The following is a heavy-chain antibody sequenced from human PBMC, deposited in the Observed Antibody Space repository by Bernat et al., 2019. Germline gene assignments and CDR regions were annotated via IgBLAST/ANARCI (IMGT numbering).Heavy chain of an antibody. CDR2: ISYDGSNK. CDR3: VKGQWQFTMGAFDF. CDR1: GFTFSSYA. D-gene: IGHD6-19*01. Sequence: QVQLVESGGGVVQPGRSLRLSCAASGFTFSSYAMHWVRQAPGKGLEWVAVISYDGSNKYYADSVKGRFTISRDNSKKTLYLQMDSLGAEDTAVYYCVKGQWQFTMGAFDFWGQGTLLTVSS. J-gene: IGHJ4*02. V-gene: IGHV3-30*07.